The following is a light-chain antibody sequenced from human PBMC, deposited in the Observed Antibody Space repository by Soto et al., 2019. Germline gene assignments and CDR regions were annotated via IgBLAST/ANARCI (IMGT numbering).Light chain of an antibody. CDR3: QQYNNWPLT. V-gene: IGKV3-15*01. Sequence: DIVMTQSPATLSVSPGERATISCRASQSISSNLAWYQQKPGQAPRLLIDGASTRATGISARFSGSGSGTEFTLTISSLQSEDLAVYYCQQYNNWPLTFGQGTRLEIK. CDR2: GAS. CDR1: QSISSN. J-gene: IGKJ5*01.